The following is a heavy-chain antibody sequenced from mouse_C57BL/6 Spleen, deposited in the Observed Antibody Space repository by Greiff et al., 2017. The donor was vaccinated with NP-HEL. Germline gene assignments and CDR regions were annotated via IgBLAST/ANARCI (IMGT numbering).Heavy chain of an antibody. CDR3: TRSAYDYVFDY. D-gene: IGHD2-4*01. V-gene: IGHV1-64*01. Sequence: QVQLQQPGAELVKPGASVKLSCKASGYTFTSYWMHWVKQRPGQGLEWIGMIHPNSGSTNYNGKFKGKATLTADKSSSTAYMQLSSLTSEDSAVYFCTRSAYDYVFDYWGQGTTLTVSS. J-gene: IGHJ2*01. CDR1: GYTFTSYW. CDR2: IHPNSGST.